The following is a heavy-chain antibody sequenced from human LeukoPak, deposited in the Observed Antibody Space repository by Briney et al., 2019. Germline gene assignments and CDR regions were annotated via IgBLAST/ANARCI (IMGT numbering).Heavy chain of an antibody. Sequence: GASVKVSCKASGYTFTGYYMHWVRQAPGQGLEWMGWINPNSGGTNYAQKFQGRVTMTRDTSISTAYMELSRLRSDDTAVYYCARAVVVVATPDPVDAFDIWGQGTMVTVPS. CDR2: INPNSGGT. J-gene: IGHJ3*02. CDR3: ARAVVVVATPDPVDAFDI. CDR1: GYTFTGYY. V-gene: IGHV1-2*02. D-gene: IGHD2-15*01.